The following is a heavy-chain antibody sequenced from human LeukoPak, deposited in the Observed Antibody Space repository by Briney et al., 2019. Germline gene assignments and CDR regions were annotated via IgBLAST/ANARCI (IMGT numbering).Heavy chain of an antibody. J-gene: IGHJ4*02. V-gene: IGHV3-7*01. CDR3: ARSAPIVVVPAAVDFDY. CDR1: GFTFSSYW. D-gene: IGHD2-2*01. Sequence: GGSLRLSCAASGFTFSSYWMSWVRQAPGKGLEWVANIKRDGSEKYYVDSVKGRFTISRDNAKNSLYLQMNSLRAEDTAVYYCARSAPIVVVPAAVDFDYWGQGTLVTVSS. CDR2: IKRDGSEK.